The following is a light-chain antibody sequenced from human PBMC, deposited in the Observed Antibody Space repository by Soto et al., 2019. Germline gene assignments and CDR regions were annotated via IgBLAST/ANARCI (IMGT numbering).Light chain of an antibody. Sequence: DIQMTQSPSSLSASVGDRVTITCRASQGISNYLACYQQKPGKVPKLLIYAASTLQSGVPSRFSGSGSGTDFTLTISSLQPEDVATYYCQKYNSASTWTFGQGTKVEIK. J-gene: IGKJ1*01. V-gene: IGKV1-27*01. CDR2: AAS. CDR3: QKYNSASTWT. CDR1: QGISNY.